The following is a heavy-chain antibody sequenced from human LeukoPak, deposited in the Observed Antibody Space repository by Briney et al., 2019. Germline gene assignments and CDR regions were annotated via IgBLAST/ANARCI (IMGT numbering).Heavy chain of an antibody. V-gene: IGHV3-23*01. D-gene: IGHD2-8*01. CDR2: ISGSGGST. CDR1: GFTFSSYA. J-gene: IGHJ4*02. CDR3: AKDISVDGDYFDY. Sequence: PGGSLRLSCAASGFTFSSYAMSGVRQAPGKGLEWVSAISGSGGSTYYADSVKGRFTISRDNSKNTLYLQMNSLRAEDTAVYYCAKDISVDGDYFDYWGQGTLVTVSS.